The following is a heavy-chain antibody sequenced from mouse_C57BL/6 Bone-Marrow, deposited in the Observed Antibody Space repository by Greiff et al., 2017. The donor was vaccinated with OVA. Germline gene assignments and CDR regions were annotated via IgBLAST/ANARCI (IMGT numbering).Heavy chain of an antibody. CDR2: IDPSDSET. D-gene: IGHD2-4*01. CDR3: ARRYYDYDGGFAY. V-gene: IGHV1-52*01. J-gene: IGHJ3*01. Sequence: QVQLQQSGAELVRPGSSVKLSCKASGYTFTSYWMHWVKQRPIQGLEWIGNIDPSDSETHYNQKFKDKATLTVDKSSSTAYMQLSSLTSEDSAVYYCARRYYDYDGGFAYWGQGTLVTVSA. CDR1: GYTFTSYW.